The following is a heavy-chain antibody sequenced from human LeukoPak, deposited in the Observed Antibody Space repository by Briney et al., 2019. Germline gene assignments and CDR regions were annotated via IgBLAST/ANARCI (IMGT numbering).Heavy chain of an antibody. D-gene: IGHD5-18*01. CDR1: GFTFSSYA. CDR3: AKDIARIQLWLSPSYFDY. Sequence: GGSLRLSCAASGFTFSSYAMSWVRQAPGKGLEWVSAISGSGGSTYYADSVKGRFTISRDNSKNTLYLQMNSLRAEDTAVYYCAKDIARIQLWLSPSYFDYWGQGTLVTVSS. CDR2: ISGSGGST. V-gene: IGHV3-23*01. J-gene: IGHJ4*02.